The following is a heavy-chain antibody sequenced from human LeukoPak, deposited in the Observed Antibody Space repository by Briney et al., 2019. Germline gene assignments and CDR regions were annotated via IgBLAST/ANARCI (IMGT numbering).Heavy chain of an antibody. V-gene: IGHV3-7*01. CDR2: IKQDGSEK. J-gene: IGHJ4*02. CDR3: ASGSYYYGSGSEWPCFDY. D-gene: IGHD3-10*01. Sequence: GGSLRLSCAASGFTFSNYWMSWVRQAPGKGLEGVANIKQDGSEKHYVDSVKGRFTISRDNAKTSLYLQMNSLRAEDTAVYYGASGSYYYGSGSEWPCFDYWGQGTLVTVSS. CDR1: GFTFSNYW.